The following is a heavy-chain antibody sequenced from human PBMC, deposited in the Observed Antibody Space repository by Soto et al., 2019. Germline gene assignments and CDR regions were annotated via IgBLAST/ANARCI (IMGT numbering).Heavy chain of an antibody. CDR3: ARRVIAGGYGMDV. J-gene: IGHJ6*02. CDR1: GGSFSGYY. D-gene: IGHD3-16*02. V-gene: IGHV4-34*01. CDR2: INHSGST. Sequence: SETLSLTCAVYGGSFSGYYWSWIRQPPGKGLEWIGEINHSGSTNYNPSLKSRVTISVDTSKNQFSLKLSSVTAADTAVYYCARRVIAGGYGMDVWGQGNKVNVSS.